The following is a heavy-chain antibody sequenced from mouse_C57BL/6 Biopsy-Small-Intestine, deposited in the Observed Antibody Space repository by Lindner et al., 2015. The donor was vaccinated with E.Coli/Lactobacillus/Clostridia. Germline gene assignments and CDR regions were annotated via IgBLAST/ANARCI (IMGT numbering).Heavy chain of an antibody. CDR3: ARYYGRSSDYAMDY. CDR2: SLPGSGST. D-gene: IGHD1-1*01. V-gene: IGHV1-9*01. CDR1: GYIFTDYW. J-gene: IGHJ4*01. Sequence: VQLQESGAELMKPGASVKLSCKATGYIFTDYWIEWIKQRPGHGLEWIGESLPGSGSTSYNEKFKGKATFTADTSSNIAYMQLSSLTTEDSAIYYCARYYGRSSDYAMDYWGQGTSVTVSS.